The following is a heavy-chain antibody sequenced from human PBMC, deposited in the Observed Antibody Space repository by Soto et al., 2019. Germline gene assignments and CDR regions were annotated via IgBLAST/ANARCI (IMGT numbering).Heavy chain of an antibody. D-gene: IGHD6-13*01. CDR1: GGSISSYY. CDR3: ARRGYSSSYRHIDY. Sequence: SETLSLTCTVSGGSISSYYWSWIRQPPGKGLEWIGYIYYSGSTNYNPSLKSRVTISVDTSKNQFSLKLSSVTAADTAVYYCARRGYSSSYRHIDYCGQGTLVTVSS. CDR2: IYYSGST. J-gene: IGHJ4*02. V-gene: IGHV4-59*12.